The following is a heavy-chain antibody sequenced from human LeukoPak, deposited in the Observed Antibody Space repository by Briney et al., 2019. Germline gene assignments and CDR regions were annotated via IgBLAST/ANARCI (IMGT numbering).Heavy chain of an antibody. V-gene: IGHV4-59*01. D-gene: IGHD6-19*01. CDR1: GGSISSYY. CDR2: IYYSGST. CDR3: ARAAGSGWTPFDY. Sequence: SETLSLTCTVSGGSISSYYWSWIRQPPGNGLEWIGYIYYSGSTNYNPSLKSRVTISVDTSKNQFSLKLSSVTAADTAVYYCARAAGSGWTPFDYWGQGTLVTVSS. J-gene: IGHJ4*02.